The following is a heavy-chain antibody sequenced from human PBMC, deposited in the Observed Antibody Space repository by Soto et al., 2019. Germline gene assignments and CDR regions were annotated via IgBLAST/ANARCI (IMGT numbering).Heavy chain of an antibody. CDR3: ARYKSNYYYGMDV. D-gene: IGHD1-20*01. V-gene: IGHV4-59*01. CDR1: GGSISSYY. Sequence: QVQLQESGPGLVKPSETLSLTCTVSGGSISSYYWSWIRQPPGKGLEWIGYIYYSGITNYNPSLKSRVTISVDTSKNQSSLKLSSVTAADTAVYYCARYKSNYYYGMDVWGQGTTVTVSS. J-gene: IGHJ6*02. CDR2: IYYSGIT.